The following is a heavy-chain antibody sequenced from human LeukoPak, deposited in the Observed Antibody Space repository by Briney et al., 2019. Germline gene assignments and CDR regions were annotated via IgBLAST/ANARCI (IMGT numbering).Heavy chain of an antibody. CDR3: ARGGYYGSGNDFRFDP. V-gene: IGHV4-59*01. CDR1: GGSINSYC. J-gene: IGHJ5*02. Sequence: SETLSLTCTVSGGSINSYCWSWIRQPPGKGLECIGYIHYTGSTNYNPSLKSRVTISVDTSKNQFSLKLSSVTAADTAIYYCARGGYYGSGNDFRFDPWGQGTLVTVSS. CDR2: IHYTGST. D-gene: IGHD3-10*01.